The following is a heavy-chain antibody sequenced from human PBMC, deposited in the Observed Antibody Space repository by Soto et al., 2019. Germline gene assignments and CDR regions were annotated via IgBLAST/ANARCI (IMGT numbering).Heavy chain of an antibody. V-gene: IGHV4-34*01. J-gene: IGHJ4*02. CDR3: ARGRGNFDY. CDR2: INHSGST. CDR1: GGSFSGYY. Sequence: SETLSLTCAVYGGSFSGYYWSWIRQPPGKGLEWIGEINHSGSTNYNPSLKSRVTISVDTSKNQFSLKLSSVTAADTAVYYCARGRGNFDYWGQGTLVTVSS.